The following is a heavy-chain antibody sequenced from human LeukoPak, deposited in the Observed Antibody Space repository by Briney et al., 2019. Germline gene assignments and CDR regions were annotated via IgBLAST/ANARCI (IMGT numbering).Heavy chain of an antibody. V-gene: IGHV4-59*11. CDR2: ISYSGRT. CDR3: ARVFSDSSGYPFDN. CDR1: GGSISDHY. D-gene: IGHD3-22*01. J-gene: IGHJ4*02. Sequence: PSETLSLTCIVSGGSISDHYWSWIRQPPGKGLDWIGHISYSGRTNYNPSLKSRVTISLDTSRNQFSLKLTSVTAADTAVYYCARVFSDSSGYPFDNWGQGTRVTVSS.